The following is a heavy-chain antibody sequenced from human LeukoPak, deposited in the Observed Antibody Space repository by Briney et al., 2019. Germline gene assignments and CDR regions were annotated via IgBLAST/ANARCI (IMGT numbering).Heavy chain of an antibody. D-gene: IGHD3-16*02. V-gene: IGHV3-30*18. CDR1: GFTFSNYG. J-gene: IGHJ4*02. CDR3: TKVASTGFIAYYFDY. Sequence: GRSLRLSCAASGFTFSNYGMHWVRQAPGKGLQWVAVISYDGSNKYYADSVKGRFTISRDNSKSTLYLQMNSLRADDTAVYYCTKVASTGFIAYYFDYWGQGTLVTVSS. CDR2: ISYDGSNK.